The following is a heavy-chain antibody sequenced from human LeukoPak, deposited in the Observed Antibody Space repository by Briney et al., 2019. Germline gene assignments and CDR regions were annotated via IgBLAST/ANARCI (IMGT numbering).Heavy chain of an antibody. CDR1: GGSISSGDYY. CDR3: ARESIAAAYLVDY. Sequence: SQTLSLXCTVSGGSISSGDYYWSWIRQPPGKGLEWIGYIYYSGSTYYNPSLKSRVTISVDTSKNQFSLKLSSVTAADTAVYYCARESIAAAYLVDYWGQGTLVTVSS. CDR2: IYYSGST. D-gene: IGHD6-13*01. J-gene: IGHJ4*02. V-gene: IGHV4-30-4*08.